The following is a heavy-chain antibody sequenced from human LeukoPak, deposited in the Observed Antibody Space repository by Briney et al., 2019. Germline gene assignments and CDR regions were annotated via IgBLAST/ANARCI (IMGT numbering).Heavy chain of an antibody. CDR1: GYTFTGYY. CDR3: ARRYCSSTSCYTGDNWFDP. CDR2: INPNSGGT. J-gene: IGHJ5*02. Sequence: ASVKVSCKASGYTFTGYYMHWLRQAPGQGLEWMGWINPNSGGTNYAQKFQGRVTMTRDTSISTAYMELSRLRSDDTAVYYCARRYCSSTSCYTGDNWFDPWGQGTLVTVSS. D-gene: IGHD2-2*02. V-gene: IGHV1-2*02.